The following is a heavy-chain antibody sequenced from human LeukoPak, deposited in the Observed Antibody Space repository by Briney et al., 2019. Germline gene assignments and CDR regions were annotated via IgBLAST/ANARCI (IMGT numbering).Heavy chain of an antibody. CDR3: ARAVPFYCSSTSCQNHDYYYYYMDV. CDR2: IKQDGSEK. D-gene: IGHD2-2*01. Sequence: SGGSLRLSCAASGFTFSSYWMSWVRQAPGKGLEWVANIKQDGSEKYYVDSEKGRFTISRDNAKNSLYLQMNSLRAEDTAVYYCARAVPFYCSSTSCQNHDYYYYYMDVWGKGTTVTVSS. CDR1: GFTFSSYW. V-gene: IGHV3-7*01. J-gene: IGHJ6*03.